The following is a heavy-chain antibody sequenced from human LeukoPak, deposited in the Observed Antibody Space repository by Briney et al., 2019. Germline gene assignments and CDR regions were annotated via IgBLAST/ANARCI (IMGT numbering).Heavy chain of an antibody. J-gene: IGHJ4*02. CDR3: ARQGDTGSWYFDY. CDR1: GFTFTYYA. V-gene: IGHV3-30-3*01. D-gene: IGHD2-21*02. CDR2: ISHDGSNQ. Sequence: PGRSLRLSCAVSGFTFTYYAMHWVRQAPGKGLEWVAVISHDGSNQQYADSVRGQVTISRDNSKSTLYLQMAGLRAGDTAVYYCARQGDTGSWYFDYWGQGTLVTVSS.